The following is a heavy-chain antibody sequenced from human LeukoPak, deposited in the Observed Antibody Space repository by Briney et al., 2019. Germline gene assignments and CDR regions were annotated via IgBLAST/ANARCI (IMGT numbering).Heavy chain of an antibody. V-gene: IGHV3-53*01. J-gene: IGHJ4*02. CDR2: IYSGGST. CDR1: GFTVSSNY. CDR3: AREPGYYFDY. Sequence: GGSLRLSWAASGFTVSSNYMSWVRQAPGKGLEWVSVIYSGGSTYYADSVKGRFTISRDNSKNTLYLQMNSLRAEDTAVYYCAREPGYYFDYWGEGTLVTVSS.